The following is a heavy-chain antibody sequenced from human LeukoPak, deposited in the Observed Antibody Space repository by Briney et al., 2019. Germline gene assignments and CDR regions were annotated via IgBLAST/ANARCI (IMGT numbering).Heavy chain of an antibody. D-gene: IGHD2-21*02. CDR2: ISSSSDYI. CDR3: AKDGAYCGGDCSSFDY. CDR1: GFTFSSYS. V-gene: IGHV3-21*04. Sequence: PWGSLRLSCAASGFTFSSYSMNWVRQAPGKGLEWVSSISSSSDYIYHADSLRGRFTISRDNAKNSLYLQMNSLRAEDTAVYYCAKDGAYCGGDCSSFDYWGQGTLVTVSS. J-gene: IGHJ4*02.